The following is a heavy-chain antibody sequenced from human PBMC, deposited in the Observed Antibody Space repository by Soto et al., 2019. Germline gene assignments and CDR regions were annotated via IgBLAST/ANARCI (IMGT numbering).Heavy chain of an antibody. Sequence: EVQLVESGGGLVQPEGSLRLSCAASGFTFSDHYMDLVRQAPGKGLEWVGRIKNKANSYTTEYAAPVKGRFIISRADSKTSVFLQMNRLKTADTAVYYWTRVRPGSSRSSDYWGPGILVTVSS. V-gene: IGHV3-72*01. CDR2: IKNKANSYTT. CDR1: GFTFSDHY. J-gene: IGHJ4*02. CDR3: TRVRPGSSRSSDY. D-gene: IGHD6-19*01.